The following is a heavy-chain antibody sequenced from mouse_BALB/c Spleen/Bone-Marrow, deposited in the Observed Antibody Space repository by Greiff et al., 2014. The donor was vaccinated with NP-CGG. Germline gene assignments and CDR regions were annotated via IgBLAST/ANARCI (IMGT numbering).Heavy chain of an antibody. D-gene: IGHD3-3*01. CDR3: ARWGWDFATGY. J-gene: IGHJ4*01. Sequence: EVQLQQSGPELVKPGASVKISCKTSGYTFAEYSMHWVKQSHGKSLEWIGGINPNNGVTSYNQKFKDKATLTVDKSSNTAYMELRSLTSEDSAVYFCARWGWDFATGYWGQGTSVTVSS. CDR2: INPNNGVT. V-gene: IGHV1-18*01. CDR1: GYTFAEYS.